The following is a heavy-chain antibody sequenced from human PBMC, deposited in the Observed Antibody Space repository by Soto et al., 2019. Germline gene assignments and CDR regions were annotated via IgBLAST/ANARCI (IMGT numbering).Heavy chain of an antibody. CDR1: GGSISSSSYY. J-gene: IGHJ5*02. CDR3: ARQLLLAVAGKVPDGQFDP. Sequence: SETLSLTCTVSGGSISSSSYYWGWIRQPPGKGLEWIGSIYYSGSTYYNPSLKSRVTISVDTSKNQFSLKLSSVTAADTAVYYCARQLLLAVAGKVPDGQFDPWGQGTLVTVSS. D-gene: IGHD6-19*01. CDR2: IYYSGST. V-gene: IGHV4-39*01.